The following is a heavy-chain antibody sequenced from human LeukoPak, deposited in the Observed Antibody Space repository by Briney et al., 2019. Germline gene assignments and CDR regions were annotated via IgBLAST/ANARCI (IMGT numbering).Heavy chain of an antibody. CDR1: GFTFSSYW. J-gene: IGHJ4*02. V-gene: IGHV3-7*03. Sequence: QTGGSLRLSCAASGFTFSSYWMNWVRQAPGKGLEWVAHIKQDGSETFYVDSVKGRFTISRDNAKNSLYLQMNSLRAEDTAVYYFAMDDILTAIDYWGQGSLVTVSS. CDR3: AMDDILTAIDY. CDR2: IKQDGSET. D-gene: IGHD3-9*01.